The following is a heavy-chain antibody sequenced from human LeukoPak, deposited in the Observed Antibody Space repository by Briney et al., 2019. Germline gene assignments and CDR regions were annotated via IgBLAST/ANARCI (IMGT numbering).Heavy chain of an antibody. J-gene: IGHJ3*02. Sequence: SETLSLTCTVSGGSISSYYWSWIRQPPGKGLEWIGYIYYSGSTNCNPSLKSRVTISVDTSKNQFSLKLTSVTAADTAVYYCARVTRMQQQLPHAFDIWGQGTMVTVSS. CDR2: IYYSGST. V-gene: IGHV4-59*01. CDR3: ARVTRMQQQLPHAFDI. CDR1: GGSISSYY. D-gene: IGHD6-13*01.